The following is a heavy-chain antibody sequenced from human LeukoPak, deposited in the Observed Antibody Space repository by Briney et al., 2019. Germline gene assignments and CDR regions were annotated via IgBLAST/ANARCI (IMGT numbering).Heavy chain of an antibody. CDR3: ARDHSMADLGWFDP. J-gene: IGHJ5*02. V-gene: IGHV4-38-2*02. Sequence: SETLSLTCTVSGYSISSGYYWGWIRQPPGKGLEWIGSIYHSGSTYYNPSLKSRVTISVDTSKNQFSLKLSSVTAADTAVYYCARDHSMADLGWFDPWGQGTLVTVSS. D-gene: IGHD4-11*01. CDR1: GYSISSGYY. CDR2: IYHSGST.